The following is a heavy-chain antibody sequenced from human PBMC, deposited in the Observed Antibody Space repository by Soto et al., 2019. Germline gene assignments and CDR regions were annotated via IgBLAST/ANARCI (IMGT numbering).Heavy chain of an antibody. CDR1: GFTFSSYA. V-gene: IGHV3-30-3*01. J-gene: IGHJ6*02. CDR2: ISYDGSNK. D-gene: IGHD3-16*01. Sequence: GGSLRLSCAASGFTFSSYAMHWVRQAPGKGLEWVAVISYDGSNKYYADSVKGRFTISRDNSKNTLYLQMNSLRAEDTAVYYCARVGGGYDYDYGMDVWGQGTTVTVSS. CDR3: ARVGGGYDYDYGMDV.